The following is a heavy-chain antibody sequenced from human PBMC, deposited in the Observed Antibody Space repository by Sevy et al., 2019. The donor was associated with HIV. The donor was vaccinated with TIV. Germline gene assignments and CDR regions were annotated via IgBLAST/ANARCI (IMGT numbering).Heavy chain of an antibody. D-gene: IGHD2-2*01. CDR1: GFVFSDYW. V-gene: IGHV3-7*03. CDR2: IKRDGSEN. Sequence: GGSLRLSCAASGFVFSDYWMSWVRQAPGKGLEWVANIKRDGSENYYVASVKGRFTISRDNAKTSLYLQMNSLRGEDTAVYYCVRDCSSATCLWGMDVWGQGTMVTVSS. CDR3: VRDCSSATCLWGMDV. J-gene: IGHJ6*02.